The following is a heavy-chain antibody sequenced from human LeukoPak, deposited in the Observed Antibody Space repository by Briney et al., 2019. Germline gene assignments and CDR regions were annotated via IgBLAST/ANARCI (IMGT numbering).Heavy chain of an antibody. CDR2: IYGGGNI. J-gene: IGHJ4*02. D-gene: IGHD3-3*01. Sequence: GGSLRLSCAASGFTVSSNYMNWVRQAPGKGLEWVSVIYGGGNIYYADSVKGRFTISRDNSKNTLYLQMNSLRAEDTAVYYCAKEGAFGVVDREGLGYWGQGTLVTVSS. CDR3: AKEGAFGVVDREGLGY. CDR1: GFTVSSNY. V-gene: IGHV3-53*01.